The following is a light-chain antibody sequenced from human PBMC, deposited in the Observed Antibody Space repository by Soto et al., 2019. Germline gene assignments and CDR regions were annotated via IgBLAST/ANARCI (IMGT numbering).Light chain of an antibody. J-gene: IGKJ2*01. V-gene: IGKV3-15*01. CDR3: QQYNHWPPYT. Sequence: EIVMTQSPATLSVSPGERATLSCRASQSVSSRLDWYQQKPGQPPRLLIYGASTRATGIPARFSGSGSGTEFTLTISSLQSEDFAVDYCQQYNHWPPYTFGQGTKLEIK. CDR2: GAS. CDR1: QSVSSR.